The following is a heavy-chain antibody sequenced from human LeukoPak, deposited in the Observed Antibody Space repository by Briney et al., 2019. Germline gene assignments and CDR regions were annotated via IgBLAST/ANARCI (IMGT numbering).Heavy chain of an antibody. CDR2: INPNSGGT. D-gene: IGHD3-10*01. J-gene: IGHJ6*03. Sequence: ASVKVSCKASGYTFTGYYMHWVRQAPGQGLEWMGWINPNSGGTNYAQKFQGRVTMTRDTSISTAYMELSRLRSDDTAVYYCARRKPSGSGSYYVVTRNYYYYYMDVWGKGTTVTVSS. CDR1: GYTFTGYY. V-gene: IGHV1-2*02. CDR3: ARRKPSGSGSYYVVTRNYYYYYMDV.